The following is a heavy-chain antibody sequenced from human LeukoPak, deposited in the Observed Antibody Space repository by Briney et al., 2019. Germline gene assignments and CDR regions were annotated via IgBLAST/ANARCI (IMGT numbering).Heavy chain of an antibody. CDR1: GGSISSYY. J-gene: IGHJ4*02. D-gene: IGHD1-1*01. Sequence: SETLSLTCTVSGGSISSYYWSWIRQPAGKGLEWIGRIYSSGSTIYNPPLKSRVTMSVDTSKNQFSLKLSSVTAADTALYYCARGLQTGGWNVSDYWGQGTLVTVSS. V-gene: IGHV4-4*07. CDR3: ARGLQTGGWNVSDY. CDR2: IYSSGST.